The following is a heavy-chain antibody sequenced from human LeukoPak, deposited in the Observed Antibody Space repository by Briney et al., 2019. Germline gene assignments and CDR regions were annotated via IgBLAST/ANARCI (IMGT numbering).Heavy chain of an antibody. V-gene: IGHV3-15*01. CDR2: IKKKGDGGTT. CDR3: TTDPGYSSGWYIFDY. Sequence: PGGSLRLSCAASGFPFSDDWMNWVRQAPGKGLEWVGRIKKKGDGGTTDYAAPVKGRFTISRDDSKNMLYLEMNSLKTEDTAVYYCTTDPGYSSGWYIFDYWGQGTLVTVSS. D-gene: IGHD6-19*01. J-gene: IGHJ4*02. CDR1: GFPFSDDW.